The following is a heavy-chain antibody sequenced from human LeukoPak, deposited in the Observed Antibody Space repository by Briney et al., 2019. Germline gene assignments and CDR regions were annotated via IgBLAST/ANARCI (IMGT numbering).Heavy chain of an antibody. CDR3: ARGPFWSGYYDD. Sequence: GGSLRLSCAASRFTFSNYGMHWVRQAPGKGLEWVAVIWYDGSNKYYADSVKGRFTISRDSSKNTLYLQMNSLRAEDTAVYYCARGPFWSGYYDDWGQGTLVTVSS. CDR1: RFTFSNYG. D-gene: IGHD3-3*01. CDR2: IWYDGSNK. J-gene: IGHJ4*02. V-gene: IGHV3-33*01.